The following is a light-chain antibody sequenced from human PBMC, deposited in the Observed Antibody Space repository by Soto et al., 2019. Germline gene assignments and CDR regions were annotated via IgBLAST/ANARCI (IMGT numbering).Light chain of an antibody. CDR3: SSYTSSSTRV. CDR2: DVS. Sequence: QSVLTQPASVSGSPGQSITISCTGTSSDVGGYNYVSWYQRHPGKAPKLMIYDVSNRPSGVSNRFSGSKSGNTASLTISGLQAEGEADYYCSSYTSSSTRVFGTGTKVTVL. CDR1: SSDVGGYNY. V-gene: IGLV2-14*01. J-gene: IGLJ1*01.